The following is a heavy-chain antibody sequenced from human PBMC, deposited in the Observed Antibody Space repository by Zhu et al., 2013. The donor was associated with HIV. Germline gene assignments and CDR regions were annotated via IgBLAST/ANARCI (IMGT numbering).Heavy chain of an antibody. D-gene: IGHD6-13*01. CDR2: INHSGST. J-gene: IGHJ3*02. V-gene: IGHV4-34*01. Sequence: VQLQQWGAGLLKPSETLSLTCAVYGGSFSGYYWSWIRQPPGKGLEWIGEINHSGSTNYNPSLKSRVTISVDTSKNQFSLKLSSVTAADTAVYYCARESVRPGIAAADPADAFDIWGQGTMVTVSS. CDR3: ARESVRPGIAAADPADAFDI. CDR1: GGSFSGYY.